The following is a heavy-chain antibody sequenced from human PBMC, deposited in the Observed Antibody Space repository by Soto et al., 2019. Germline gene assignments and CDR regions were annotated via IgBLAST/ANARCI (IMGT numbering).Heavy chain of an antibody. CDR2: ISGDGSGT. Sequence: EVQLVESVGGLVQPGGSLRLSCAAAGFTFSGSWMHWVHQSPGKGLVWVSRISGDGSGTSYAPFVKGRLTISRDDAKNALFMQMHCLRAEGTCVYYCARGILWSGAANDSWGQGPLVTVSS. D-gene: IGHD2-21*01. CDR3: ARGILWSGAANDS. V-gene: IGHV3-74*02. CDR1: GFTFSGSW. J-gene: IGHJ4*02.